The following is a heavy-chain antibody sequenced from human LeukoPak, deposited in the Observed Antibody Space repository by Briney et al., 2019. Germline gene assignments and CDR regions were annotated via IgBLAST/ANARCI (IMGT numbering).Heavy chain of an antibody. V-gene: IGHV4-39*07. CDR3: ARAQGGDY. D-gene: IGHD1-26*01. CDR2: IYHSGST. Sequence: PSETLSLTCTVSGGSISSSSYYWGWIRQPPGKGLEWIGSIYHSGSTYYNPSLKSRVTISVDTSKNQFSLKLSSVTAADTAVYYRARAQGGDYWGQGTLVTVSS. CDR1: GGSISSSSYY. J-gene: IGHJ4*02.